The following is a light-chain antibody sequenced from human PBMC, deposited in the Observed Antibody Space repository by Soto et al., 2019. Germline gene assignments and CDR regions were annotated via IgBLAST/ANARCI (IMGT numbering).Light chain of an antibody. V-gene: IGKV3-11*01. CDR3: QQRSDWAST. CDR1: QSVGTY. CDR2: DSS. Sequence: EIVLTQSPATLSLSPGERATLSCRASQSVGTYFAWYQQKPGQAPRLLIYDSSNRATGIPAGFSGSGSGTDFTLTISSLEPEDFAVYYCQQRSDWASTFGGGTKVEIK. J-gene: IGKJ4*01.